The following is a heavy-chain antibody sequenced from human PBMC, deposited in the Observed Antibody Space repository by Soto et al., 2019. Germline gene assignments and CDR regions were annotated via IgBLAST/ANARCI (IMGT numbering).Heavy chain of an antibody. V-gene: IGHV4-61*01. CDR2: IYNGGST. D-gene: IGHD3-22*01. Sequence: SETLSLTCTVSGGSVSSGSYYWSWIRQPPGKGLEWIAYIYNGGSTNHNPSLKSRVTISGDTSKNQFSLKLSSVTAADTAVYYCARWHYDVSTGFWFGYWGQGTLVTVSS. CDR3: ARWHYDVSTGFWFGY. CDR1: GGSVSSGSYY. J-gene: IGHJ4*02.